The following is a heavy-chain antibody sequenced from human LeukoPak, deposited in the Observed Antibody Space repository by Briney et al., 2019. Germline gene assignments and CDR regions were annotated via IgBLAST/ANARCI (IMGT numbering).Heavy chain of an antibody. Sequence: ASVKVSCKASGYTFTSYYMHWVRQAPGQGLEWMGIINPSGGSTSYAQKFQGRVTMTRDTSTSTVYMELSSLRSEDTAVHYCARDPSSTVTTWYYYYYMDVWGKGTTVTVSS. CDR3: ARDPSSTVTTWYYYYYMDV. D-gene: IGHD4-17*01. CDR1: GYTFTSYY. CDR2: INPSGGST. J-gene: IGHJ6*03. V-gene: IGHV1-46*01.